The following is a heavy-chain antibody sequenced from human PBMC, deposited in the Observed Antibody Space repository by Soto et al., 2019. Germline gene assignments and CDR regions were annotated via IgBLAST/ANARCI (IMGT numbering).Heavy chain of an antibody. Sequence: QVQLVQSGAEVKKPGSSVKVSCKTSGVSFNNNGIGWVRQAPGHGLEWMEGVSPPFRTSNYARKFQGRISITADASTGTVNMELSSLTSEDMAQYYCARVLYYGSGSYSPYGMDVWGQGTTVTVSS. CDR2: VSPPFRTS. D-gene: IGHD3-10*01. CDR3: ARVLYYGSGSYSPYGMDV. CDR1: GVSFNNNG. J-gene: IGHJ6*02. V-gene: IGHV1-69*01.